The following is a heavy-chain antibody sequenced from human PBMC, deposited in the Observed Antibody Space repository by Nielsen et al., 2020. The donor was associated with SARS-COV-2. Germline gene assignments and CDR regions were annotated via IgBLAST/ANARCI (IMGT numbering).Heavy chain of an antibody. V-gene: IGHV1-3*03. CDR3: AAVAPSSSGYFPDY. CDR2: INADNGNT. Sequence: ASVKVSCKASGYSFTTYAIHWARQAPGQRLEWMGWINADNGNTRYSQEFQGRVILNRDTSASTAYMELSSLRSEDTAVYYCAAVAPSSSGYFPDYWGQGTLVTVSS. J-gene: IGHJ4*02. CDR1: GYSFTTYA. D-gene: IGHD3-22*01.